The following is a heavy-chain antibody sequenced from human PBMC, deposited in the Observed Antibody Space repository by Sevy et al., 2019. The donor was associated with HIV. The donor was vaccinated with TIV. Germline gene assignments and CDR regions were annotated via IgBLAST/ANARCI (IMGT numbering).Heavy chain of an antibody. CDR3: ARDCSSTSCLWGLDV. J-gene: IGHJ6*02. V-gene: IGHV3-7*03. Sequence: GGSLRLSCTASGFSFNMYWMSWVRQAPGQGLEWVAHIKRDGSEKYYGDSVSGRFTISGDNAKNSLYLQMNSLRAEDTAVYYCARDCSSTSCLWGLDVWGQGTTVTVSS. CDR1: GFSFNMYW. CDR2: IKRDGSEK. D-gene: IGHD2-2*01.